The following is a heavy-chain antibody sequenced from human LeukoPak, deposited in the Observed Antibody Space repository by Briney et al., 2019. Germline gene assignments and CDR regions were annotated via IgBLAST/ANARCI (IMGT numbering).Heavy chain of an antibody. CDR3: ARVLVAIGGEFDF. Sequence: ASVKVSCKASGYTFTGYYMQWVRQAPGQGLEWMGWINPNSGGTKYAQKFQGRVTMTRDTSITTAYMELTSLRSDDTAVYYCARVLVAIGGEFDFWGQGALVTVSS. J-gene: IGHJ4*02. V-gene: IGHV1-2*02. CDR1: GYTFTGYY. D-gene: IGHD3-16*01. CDR2: INPNSGGT.